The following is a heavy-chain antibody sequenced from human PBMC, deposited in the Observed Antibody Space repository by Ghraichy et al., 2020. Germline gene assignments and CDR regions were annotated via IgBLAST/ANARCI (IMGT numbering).Heavy chain of an antibody. CDR1: GYIFTNYD. CDR2: MDPSSGNT. V-gene: IGHV1-8*02. CDR3: ARRYYYDGSRNRNPNWFDP. J-gene: IGHJ5*02. D-gene: IGHD3-22*01. Sequence: ASVKVSCKASGYIFTNYDINWVRQAAGQGLEWMGWMDPSSGNTGYARKFQGRVTMTRDTSINTAYMELSSLRSEDTAVYYCARRYYYDGSRNRNPNWFDPWVQGTVVTVSS.